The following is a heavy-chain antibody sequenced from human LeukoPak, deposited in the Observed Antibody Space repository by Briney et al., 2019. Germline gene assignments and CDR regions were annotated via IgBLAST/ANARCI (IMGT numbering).Heavy chain of an antibody. V-gene: IGHV1-2*02. Sequence: ASVKVSCKASGYTFTGYYMHWVRQAPGQGLEWMGWINPNSGGTNYAQKFQGRVTMTRDTSISTAYMELSRLRSDDTAVYYCARDPRFGLSADAFDIWRQGTMVTDSS. CDR2: INPNSGGT. CDR1: GYTFTGYY. J-gene: IGHJ3*02. D-gene: IGHD3-10*01. CDR3: ARDPRFGLSADAFDI.